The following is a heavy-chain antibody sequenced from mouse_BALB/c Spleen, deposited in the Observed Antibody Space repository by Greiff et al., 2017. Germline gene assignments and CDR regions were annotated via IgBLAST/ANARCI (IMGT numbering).Heavy chain of an antibody. CDR2: IWSGGST. Sequence: VKLMESGPGLVQPSQSLSITCTVSGFSLTSYGVHWVRQSPGKGLEWLGVIWSGGSTDYNAAFISRLSISKDNSKSQVFFKMNSLQANDTAIYYCATYGTDYYAMDYWGQGTSVTVSS. D-gene: IGHD2-1*01. J-gene: IGHJ4*01. CDR3: ATYGTDYYAMDY. CDR1: GFSLTSYG. V-gene: IGHV2-2*02.